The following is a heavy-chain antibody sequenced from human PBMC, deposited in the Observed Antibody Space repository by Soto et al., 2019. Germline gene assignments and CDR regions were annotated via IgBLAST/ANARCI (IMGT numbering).Heavy chain of an antibody. CDR1: GYTFTSYG. V-gene: IGHV1-18*01. J-gene: IGHJ3*02. Sequence: QVQLVQSGAEVKKPGASVKVSCKASGYTFTSYGISWVRQAPGQGLEWMGWISAYNGNTNYAQKLQGRVTMTTDTSTSTAYMDLRSLRSDDTAVYYCAGQKGPQVFGYIAVAGPTDAFDIWGQGTMVTVSS. CDR2: ISAYNGNT. CDR3: AGQKGPQVFGYIAVAGPTDAFDI. D-gene: IGHD6-19*01.